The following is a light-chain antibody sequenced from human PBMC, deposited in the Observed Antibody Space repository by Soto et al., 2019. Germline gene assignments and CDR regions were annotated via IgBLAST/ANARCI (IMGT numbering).Light chain of an antibody. Sequence: DIQMTQSPSSLSASVGDRVTFICQASQDINNYLNWYQQKPGKAPKLLIYDSSNLERGVPSSFSGSGYETSFSLTNSRLHTEDIATYYCEQFDSLPFTFGQGTRLEIK. J-gene: IGKJ5*01. CDR3: EQFDSLPFT. V-gene: IGKV1-33*01. CDR2: DSS. CDR1: QDINNY.